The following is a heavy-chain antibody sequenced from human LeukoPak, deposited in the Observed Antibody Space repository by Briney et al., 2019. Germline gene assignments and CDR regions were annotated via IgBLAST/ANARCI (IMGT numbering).Heavy chain of an antibody. Sequence: SETLSLTCTVSGGSISSSSYYWGWIRQPPGKGLEWIGSIYYSGSTYYNPSLKSRVTISVNTSKNQFSLKLSSVTAADTAVYYCARWRTARTGFDYWGQGTLVTVSS. V-gene: IGHV4-39*01. CDR3: ARWRTARTGFDY. CDR2: IYYSGST. J-gene: IGHJ4*02. CDR1: GGSISSSSYY. D-gene: IGHD3/OR15-3a*01.